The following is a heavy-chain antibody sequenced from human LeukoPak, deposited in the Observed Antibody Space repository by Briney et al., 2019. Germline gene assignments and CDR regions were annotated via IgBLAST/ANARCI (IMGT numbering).Heavy chain of an antibody. CDR1: GGTFSSYT. D-gene: IGHD3-3*01. CDR2: FIPILGIA. Sequence: SVKVSCKASGGTFSSYTISWVRQAPGQGLEWMGRFIPILGIANYAQKFQGRVTITADKSTSTAYMELSSLRSEDTAVYYCARDHRAYYDFWSGDYYFDYWGQRTLVTVSS. V-gene: IGHV1-69*04. J-gene: IGHJ4*02. CDR3: ARDHRAYYDFWSGDYYFDY.